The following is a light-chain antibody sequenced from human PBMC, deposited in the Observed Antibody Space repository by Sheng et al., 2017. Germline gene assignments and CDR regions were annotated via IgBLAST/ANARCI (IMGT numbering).Light chain of an antibody. CDR2: AAS. CDR3: QQLNSYPHT. CDR1: QGISSF. Sequence: DIQLTQSPSFLSASVGDRVTITCRASQGISSFLAWYQQKPGKAPKLLIYAASTLQSGVPSRFSGSGSGTEFTLTISSLQPEDFATFYCQQLNSYPHTFGQGTESW. V-gene: IGKV1-9*01. J-gene: IGKJ2*01.